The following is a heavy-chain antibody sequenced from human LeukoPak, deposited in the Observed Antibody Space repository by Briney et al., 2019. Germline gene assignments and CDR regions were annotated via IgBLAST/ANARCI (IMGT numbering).Heavy chain of an antibody. CDR3: ARGQIVVVVAANPDY. Sequence: EASVKVSCKASGYTFTSYAMHWVRQAPGQRLEWMGWINAGNGNTKYSQKFQGRVTITRDTSASTAYMELSSLRSEDTAVYYCARGQIVVVVAANPDYWGQGTLVTVSS. V-gene: IGHV1-3*01. CDR1: GYTFTSYA. CDR2: INAGNGNT. J-gene: IGHJ4*02. D-gene: IGHD2-15*01.